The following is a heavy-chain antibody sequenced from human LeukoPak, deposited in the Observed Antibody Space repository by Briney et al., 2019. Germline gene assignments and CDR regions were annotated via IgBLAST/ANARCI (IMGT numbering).Heavy chain of an antibody. D-gene: IGHD6-13*01. CDR3: ARRSSSWYPYRAEYFQH. Sequence: PSETLSLTCAVYGGSFSGYYWSWIRQPPGKGLEWIGEINHSGSTNYNPSLKSRVTISVDTSKNQFSLKLSSVTAADTAVYYCARRSSSWYPYRAEYFQHWGQGTLVTVSS. CDR2: INHSGST. J-gene: IGHJ1*01. V-gene: IGHV4-34*01. CDR1: GGSFSGYY.